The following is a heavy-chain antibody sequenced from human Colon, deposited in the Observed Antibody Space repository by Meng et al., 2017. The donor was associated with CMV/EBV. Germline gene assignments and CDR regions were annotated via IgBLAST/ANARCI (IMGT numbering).Heavy chain of an antibody. J-gene: IGHJ4*02. CDR3: SIDVSEAGNGELDY. CDR1: GFSFTSAW. D-gene: IGHD2-8*01. Sequence: GGSLRLSCAAPGFSFTSAWMTWVRQAPGKGLEWVGRIKSKTSGGTSDFAAPMEGRFTISRDDSKKTVYLQMNSLKSEDTAVYYCSIDVSEAGNGELDYWGQGTLVTVSS. CDR2: IKSKTSGGTS. V-gene: IGHV3-15*01.